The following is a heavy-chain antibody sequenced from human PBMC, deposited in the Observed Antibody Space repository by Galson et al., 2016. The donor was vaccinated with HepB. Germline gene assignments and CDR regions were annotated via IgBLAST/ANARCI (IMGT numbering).Heavy chain of an antibody. CDR3: AGQRVESRLNMVRGRLSEDQYYYGLDV. CDR1: GGSLSNYG. J-gene: IGHJ6*02. Sequence: SVTVSCKASGGSLSNYGISWIFQAPGQGLEWMGGIIPVSASPNYAQKFQGRVTIFADTSTNTAYLEVYRLRSEDTAVYYCAGQRVESRLNMVRGRLSEDQYYYGLDVWGQGTTVSVSS. CDR2: IIPVSASP. D-gene: IGHD3-10*01. V-gene: IGHV1-69*06.